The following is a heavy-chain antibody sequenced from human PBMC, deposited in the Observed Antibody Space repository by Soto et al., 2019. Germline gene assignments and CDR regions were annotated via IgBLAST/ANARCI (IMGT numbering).Heavy chain of an antibody. CDR3: ARHREGRTQYYYYGMDV. V-gene: IGHV5-51*01. CDR1: GYTFTSYW. D-gene: IGHD1-26*01. J-gene: IGHJ6*02. Sequence: GESLKISCKGSGYTFTSYWIGWVRQMPGKGLEWMGIIYPGDSDTRYSPSFQGQVTISADKSISSAYLQWSSLKASDTAMYYCARHREGRTQYYYYGMDVWGQGTTVTVSS. CDR2: IYPGDSDT.